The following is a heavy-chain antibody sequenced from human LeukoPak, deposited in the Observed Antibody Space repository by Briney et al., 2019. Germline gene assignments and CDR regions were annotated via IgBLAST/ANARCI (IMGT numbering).Heavy chain of an antibody. CDR2: ISGSGGST. CDR1: GFTSSSYA. CDR3: AKDRQWLGCFDY. J-gene: IGHJ4*02. D-gene: IGHD6-19*01. V-gene: IGHV3-23*01. Sequence: GRSLRLSCAASGFTSSSYAMSWVRQAPGKGLEWVSAISGSGGSTYYADSVKGRFTISRDNSKNTLYLQMNSLRAGDTAVYYCAKDRQWLGCFDYWGQGTLVTVSS.